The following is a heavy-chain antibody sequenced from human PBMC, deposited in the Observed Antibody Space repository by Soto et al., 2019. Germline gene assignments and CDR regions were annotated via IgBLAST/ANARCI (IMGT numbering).Heavy chain of an antibody. D-gene: IGHD1-7*01. J-gene: IGHJ4*02. CDR1: GFTFSSYA. CDR2: ISGSGGST. V-gene: IGHV3-23*01. CDR3: AKDRQLPLRFDY. Sequence: EVQLLESGGGLVQPGGSLRLSCAASGFTFSSYAMSWVRQAPGKGLEWVSAISGSGGSTYYADSVKGRFTISRDNSKNTLYLQMNSLIAEDTAVYYCAKDRQLPLRFDYWGQGTLVTVSS.